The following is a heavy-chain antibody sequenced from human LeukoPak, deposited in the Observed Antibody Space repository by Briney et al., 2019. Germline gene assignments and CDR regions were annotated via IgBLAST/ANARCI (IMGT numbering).Heavy chain of an antibody. D-gene: IGHD5-18*01. CDR2: FYYSGST. CDR3: ARGLGGYSYGYYFDY. CDR1: GGSISSYC. J-gene: IGHJ4*02. Sequence: PSETLSLTCAVSGGSISSYCWSWIRQPPGKGLEWIGFFYYSGSTNYNPSLKSRVTISVDTSKNHFSLKLSSVTAADTAVYYCARGLGGYSYGYYFDYWGQGTLVTVSS. V-gene: IGHV4-59*01.